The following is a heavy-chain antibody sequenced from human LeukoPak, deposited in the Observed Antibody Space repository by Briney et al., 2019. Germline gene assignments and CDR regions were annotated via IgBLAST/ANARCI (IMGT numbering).Heavy chain of an antibody. CDR3: ARDPPTAVDIDY. CDR1: GYTFTDYY. J-gene: IGHJ4*02. CDR2: ISGNNGVT. D-gene: IGHD2-2*01. V-gene: IGHV1-2*02. Sequence: ASVKVSCKASGYTFTDYYYHWVRQAPGQRLEWLGWISGNNGVTNFAQEFQGRVTSTRDMSISTVYMELSRLTSDDTAMYYCARDPPTAVDIDYWGQGTLLTVSS.